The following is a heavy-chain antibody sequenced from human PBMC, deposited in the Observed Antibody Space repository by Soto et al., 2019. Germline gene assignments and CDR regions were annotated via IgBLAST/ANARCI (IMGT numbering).Heavy chain of an antibody. Sequence: QVQLVQSGAEVKKPGSSVKVYCKASGGTFSRDAISWVRQAPGQGLEWMGGIIPMFGTAKYVQKFQGRLTITADESTTTAYMELRSLTSDDTAVYYCARGVVVVAASQLGWFDPWGQGTLVTVSS. V-gene: IGHV1-69*01. CDR3: ARGVVVVAASQLGWFDP. CDR2: IIPMFGTA. CDR1: GGTFSRDA. J-gene: IGHJ5*02. D-gene: IGHD2-15*01.